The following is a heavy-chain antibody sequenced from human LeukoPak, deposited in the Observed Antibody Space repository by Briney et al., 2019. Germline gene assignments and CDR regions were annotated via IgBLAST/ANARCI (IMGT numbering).Heavy chain of an antibody. J-gene: IGHJ4*02. D-gene: IGHD6-13*01. V-gene: IGHV3-21*01. CDR2: ISGSGGST. Sequence: GGSLRLSCAASGFTFYSYWMSWVRQAPGKGLEWVSAISGSGGSTYYADSVKGRFTISRDNAKNSLYLQMNSLRAEDTAVYYCARGPPQQQLDYWGQGTLVTVSS. CDR3: ARGPPQQQLDY. CDR1: GFTFYSYW.